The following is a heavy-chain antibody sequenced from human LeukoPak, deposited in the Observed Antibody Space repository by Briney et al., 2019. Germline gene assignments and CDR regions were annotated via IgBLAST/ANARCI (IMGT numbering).Heavy chain of an antibody. D-gene: IGHD3-10*01. CDR1: GYTFTSYA. CDR2: INAGNGNT. V-gene: IGHV1-3*01. Sequence: ASVKVSCKASGYTFTSYAMHWVRQAPGQRLEWMGWINAGNGNTKYSQKFQGRVTITRDTSASTAYMELSSLRFEDTAVYYCARGTNPITMVRGVTNWFDPWGQGTLVTVSS. CDR3: ARGTNPITMVRGVTNWFDP. J-gene: IGHJ5*02.